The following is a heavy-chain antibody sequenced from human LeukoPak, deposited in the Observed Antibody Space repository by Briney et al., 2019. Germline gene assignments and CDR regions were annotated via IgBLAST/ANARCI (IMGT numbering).Heavy chain of an antibody. Sequence: GGSLRLSCAASGFTFSTYSMNWVRQAPGKGLEWVSSISTRSTYIYYADSVKGRFTISRDNAKNSLYLQMNSLRAEDTALYYCAKVYDRLTMVRPYYMDVWGKGTTVTVSS. CDR3: AKVYDRLTMVRPYYMDV. D-gene: IGHD3-10*01. V-gene: IGHV3-21*04. CDR2: ISTRSTYI. CDR1: GFTFSTYS. J-gene: IGHJ6*03.